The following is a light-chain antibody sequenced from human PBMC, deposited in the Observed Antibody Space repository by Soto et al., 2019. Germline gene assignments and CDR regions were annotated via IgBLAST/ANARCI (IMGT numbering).Light chain of an antibody. V-gene: IGKV3-15*01. CDR1: QSVSSN. J-gene: IGKJ4*01. CDR2: GAS. Sequence: EIVMTQSPATLSVSPGERAALACMSSQSVSSNLAWYQQKPGQAPRLLIYGASTRATGIPARFSGSGSGTDFTLTISSLEPEDFAVYYCQQRNKWPPVTFGGGTKVDIK. CDR3: QQRNKWPPVT.